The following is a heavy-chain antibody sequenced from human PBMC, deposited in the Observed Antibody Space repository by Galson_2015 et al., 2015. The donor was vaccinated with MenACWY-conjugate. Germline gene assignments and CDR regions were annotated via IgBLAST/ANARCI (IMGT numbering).Heavy chain of an antibody. Sequence: SLRLSCAASGFTFNLYWMTWVRQAAGKGLEWVANIKQDGSEKYYADSVKGRFVISRDNAKNSLFLQMNSLRAEDTAVYYCARLARDYGTYIYYYYYYMDVWGTGTTVTVSS. J-gene: IGHJ6*03. V-gene: IGHV3-7*03. D-gene: IGHD4-11*01. CDR1: GFTFNLYW. CDR3: ARLARDYGTYIYYYYYYMDV. CDR2: IKQDGSEK.